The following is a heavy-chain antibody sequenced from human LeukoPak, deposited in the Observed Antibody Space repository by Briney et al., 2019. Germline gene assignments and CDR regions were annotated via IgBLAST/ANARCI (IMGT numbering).Heavy chain of an antibody. Sequence: GGSLRLSCAASGFTFSSYGMHWVRQAPGKGPEWVAVISYDGSNKYYADSVKGRFTISRDNSKNTLYLQMNSLRAEDTAVYYCARVSRNYYYYYGMDVWGQGTTVTVSS. CDR3: ARVSRNYYYYYGMDV. D-gene: IGHD2-2*01. V-gene: IGHV3-30*03. CDR2: ISYDGSNK. CDR1: GFTFSSYG. J-gene: IGHJ6*02.